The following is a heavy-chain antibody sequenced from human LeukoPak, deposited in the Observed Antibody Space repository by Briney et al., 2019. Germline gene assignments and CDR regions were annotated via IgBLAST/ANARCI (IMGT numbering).Heavy chain of an antibody. CDR3: ASSSAYDFWSGYYTGISYYYGMDV. CDR2: IIPILGIA. Sequence: SVKVSCKASGGTFSSYAISWVRQAPGQGLEWMGRIIPILGIANYAQKFQGRVTITADKSTSTAYMELSSLRSEDTAVYYCASSSAYDFWSGYYTGISYYYGMDVWGQGTTVTVSS. D-gene: IGHD3-3*01. CDR1: GGTFSSYA. J-gene: IGHJ6*02. V-gene: IGHV1-69*04.